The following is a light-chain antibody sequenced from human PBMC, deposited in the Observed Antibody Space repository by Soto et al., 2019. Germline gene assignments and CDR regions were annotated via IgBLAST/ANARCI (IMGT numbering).Light chain of an antibody. Sequence: QSALTPPASVSGSPGQSITISCTGTSSDVGSYNLVSWYQQHPGKAPKLMIYEGSKRPSGVSNRFSGSKSGNTASLTISGLQAEDEADYYCCSYAGSRTFVVFGGGTKLTVL. CDR3: CSYAGSRTFVV. J-gene: IGLJ2*01. CDR1: SSDVGSYNL. V-gene: IGLV2-23*03. CDR2: EGS.